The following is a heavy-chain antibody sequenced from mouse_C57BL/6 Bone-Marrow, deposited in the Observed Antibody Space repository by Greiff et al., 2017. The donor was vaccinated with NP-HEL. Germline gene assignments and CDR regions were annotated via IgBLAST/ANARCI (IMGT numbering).Heavy chain of an antibody. J-gene: IGHJ4*01. Sequence: VQLQQSGAELVRPGASVKLSCTASGFNITDDYMHWVKQRPEQGLEWIGWIDPENGDTEYASKFQGKATITADTSSNTAYLQLSSLTSEDTAVYYCTTYTTVVASPLAMDYWGQGTSVTVSS. CDR1: GFNITDDY. CDR2: IDPENGDT. V-gene: IGHV14-4*01. D-gene: IGHD1-1*01. CDR3: TTYTTVVASPLAMDY.